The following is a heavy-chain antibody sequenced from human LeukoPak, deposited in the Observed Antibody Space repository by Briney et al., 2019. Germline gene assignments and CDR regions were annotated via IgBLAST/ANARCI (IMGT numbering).Heavy chain of an antibody. CDR1: GGTFSSYA. V-gene: IGHV1-69*06. CDR2: IIPIFGTG. Sequence: SVKVSCKASGGTFSSYAISWVRQAPGQGLEWMGGIIPIFGTGNYAQKFQGRVTITADKSTSTAYMELSSLRSEDTAVYYCARDLGAMVPGYWGQGTLVTVSS. CDR3: ARDLGAMVPGY. D-gene: IGHD3-10*01. J-gene: IGHJ4*02.